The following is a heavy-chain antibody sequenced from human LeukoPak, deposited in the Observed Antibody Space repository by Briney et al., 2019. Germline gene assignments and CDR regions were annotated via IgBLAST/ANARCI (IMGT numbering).Heavy chain of an antibody. Sequence: GRSLRLPCAASGFTFSSYWMSWVRQAPGKGLEWVANIKQDGSEKYYVDSVKGRFTISRDNSKNTLYLQMNSLRAEGTAVYYCAKDRGFGEYFPFFYWGQGTLVTVSS. CDR2: IKQDGSEK. CDR3: AKDRGFGEYFPFFY. J-gene: IGHJ4*02. D-gene: IGHD3-10*01. CDR1: GFTFSSYW. V-gene: IGHV3-7*05.